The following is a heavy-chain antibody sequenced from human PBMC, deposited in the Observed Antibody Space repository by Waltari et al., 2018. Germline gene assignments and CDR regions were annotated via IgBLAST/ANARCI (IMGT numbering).Heavy chain of an antibody. Sequence: LQLQESGPRLVRPSETLSPICRVSGISITSNRTYWACIRQSPGQGLEWIGTFSYSVTTYISPSLKSRVSVSRDTSKNQVSLILGSVTAADMAVYYCATYIGASVGTAAFDVWGQGTMVTVSS. CDR2: FSYSVTT. CDR3: ATYIGASVGTAAFDV. J-gene: IGHJ3*01. D-gene: IGHD5-12*01. V-gene: IGHV4-39*01. CDR1: GISITSNRTY.